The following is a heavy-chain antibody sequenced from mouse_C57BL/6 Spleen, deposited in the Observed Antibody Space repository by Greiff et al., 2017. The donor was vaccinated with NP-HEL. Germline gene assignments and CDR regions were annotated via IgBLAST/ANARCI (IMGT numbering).Heavy chain of an antibody. Sequence: EVQLHQSGAELVKPGASVKLSCTASGFNIKDYYMHWVKQRTEQGLEWIGRIDPEDGETKYVPKFQGKATITADTSSNTAYLQLSSLTSEDTAVYYCASYDSYWYFDVWGTGTTVTVSS. J-gene: IGHJ1*03. D-gene: IGHD2-4*01. CDR3: ASYDSYWYFDV. CDR1: GFNIKDYY. V-gene: IGHV14-2*01. CDR2: IDPEDGET.